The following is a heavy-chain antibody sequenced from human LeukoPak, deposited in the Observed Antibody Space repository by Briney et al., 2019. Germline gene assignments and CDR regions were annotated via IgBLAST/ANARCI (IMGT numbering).Heavy chain of an antibody. CDR3: ARGGSNFDH. V-gene: IGHV4-59*01. CDR1: GGSISSYY. D-gene: IGHD6-13*01. J-gene: IGHJ4*02. CDR2: VYYSGST. Sequence: PSETLPLTCTVSGGSISSYYWSWIRQPPGKGLEWIGYVYYSGSTNYNPSLKSRVTISVDTSKNQFSLKLSSVTAADTAVYYCARGGSNFDHWGQGTLVAVSS.